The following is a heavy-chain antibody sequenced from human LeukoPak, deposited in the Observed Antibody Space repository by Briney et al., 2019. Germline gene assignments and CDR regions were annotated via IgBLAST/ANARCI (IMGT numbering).Heavy chain of an antibody. CDR1: GGSFSGYY. Sequence: SETLSLTRAVYGGSFSGYYWSWIRQPPGKGLEWIGEIDHSGSTNYNPSLKSRVTISVDTSKNQFSLKLSSVTAADTAVYYCARKYYYDSSGYYYLPETYFDYWGQGTLVTVSS. J-gene: IGHJ4*02. V-gene: IGHV4-34*01. CDR2: IDHSGST. CDR3: ARKYYYDSSGYYYLPETYFDY. D-gene: IGHD3-22*01.